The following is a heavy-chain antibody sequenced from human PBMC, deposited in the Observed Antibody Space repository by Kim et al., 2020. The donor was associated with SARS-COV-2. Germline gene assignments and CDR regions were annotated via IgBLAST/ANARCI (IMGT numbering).Heavy chain of an antibody. CDR2: ISWNSGSI. J-gene: IGHJ4*02. D-gene: IGHD6-19*01. Sequence: GGSLRLSCAASGFTFDDYAMHWVRQAPGKGLEWVSGISWNSGSIGYADSVKGRFTISRDNTKNSLYLQMNSLRAEDTALYYCAKFFTEEYSSGWYYFDYWGQGTLVTVSS. CDR3: AKFFTEEYSSGWYYFDY. CDR1: GFTFDDYA. V-gene: IGHV3-9*01.